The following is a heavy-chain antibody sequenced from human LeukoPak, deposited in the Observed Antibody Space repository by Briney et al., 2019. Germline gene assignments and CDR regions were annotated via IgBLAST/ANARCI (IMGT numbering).Heavy chain of an antibody. J-gene: IGHJ1*01. Sequence: SQTLSLTCATSGDSVSSNSVAWNWVRQSPSRGLEWLGRASYKSEWYFNYAVSVKSRITINADTSKNQFSLRLNSVTPEDTAVYYCARWDHGSGRFQNWGQGTLVTVSS. CDR3: ARWDHGSGRFQN. CDR2: ASYKSEWYF. CDR1: GDSVSSNSVA. D-gene: IGHD6-19*01. V-gene: IGHV6-1*01.